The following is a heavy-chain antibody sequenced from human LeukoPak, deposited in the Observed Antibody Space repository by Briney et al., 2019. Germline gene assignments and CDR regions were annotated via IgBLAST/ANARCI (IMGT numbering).Heavy chain of an antibody. J-gene: IGHJ4*02. CDR2: VVVGSGNT. Sequence: SVKVSCKTSGFSFTTSAVQWVRQARGQRLEWIGWVVVGSGNTNYAQKFQERVTITRDMSTSTVYMELSSLRSEDTAVYYCAADDLLEGYWGQGTLVSVSS. CDR1: GFSFTTSA. D-gene: IGHD1-1*01. CDR3: AADDLLEGY. V-gene: IGHV1-58*01.